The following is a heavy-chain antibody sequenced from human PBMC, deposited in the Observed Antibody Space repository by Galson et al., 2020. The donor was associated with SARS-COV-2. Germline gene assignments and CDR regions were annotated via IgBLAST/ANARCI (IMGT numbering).Heavy chain of an antibody. CDR3: ARDSITMVQGVIYYYYMDV. D-gene: IGHD3-10*01. Sequence: SQTLSLTCTVSGGSVSSGSYYWSWIRQPPGTGLEWIGYIYYSGSTNYNPSLKSRVTISVDTSKNQFSLKLSSVTAADTAVYYCARDSITMVQGVIYYYYMDVWGKGTTVTVSS. CDR1: GGSVSSGSYY. V-gene: IGHV4-61*01. CDR2: IYYSGST. J-gene: IGHJ6*03.